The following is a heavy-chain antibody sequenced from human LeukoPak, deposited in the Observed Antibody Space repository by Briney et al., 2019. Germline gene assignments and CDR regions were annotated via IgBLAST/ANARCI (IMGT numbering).Heavy chain of an antibody. CDR1: GFTFSSYG. V-gene: IGHV3-30*18. CDR2: ISYDGSNK. Sequence: GGSLGLSCAASGFTFSSYGMHWVRQAPGKGLEWVAVISYDGSNKYYADSVKGRFTISRDNSKNMLYLQMNSLRAEDTAVYYCAKDLVLRYFDWAFDYWGQGTLVTVSS. CDR3: AKDLVLRYFDWAFDY. D-gene: IGHD3-9*01. J-gene: IGHJ4*02.